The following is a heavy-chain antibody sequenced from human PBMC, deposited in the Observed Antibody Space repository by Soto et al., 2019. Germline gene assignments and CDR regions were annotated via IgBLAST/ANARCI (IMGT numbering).Heavy chain of an antibody. V-gene: IGHV3-23*01. CDR2: ISGSGEST. D-gene: IGHD2-15*01. CDR1: GLTFGDYA. J-gene: IGHJ4*02. Sequence: GGSLRLSCTLSGLTFGDYAMTWVRQAPGKGLEWVSGISGSGESTLYADSAKGRFTISRDNSKSTLYLHMNSLRAEDTAVYYCAKVGYSKPQYYFDYWGQGTLVTVSS. CDR3: AKVGYSKPQYYFDY.